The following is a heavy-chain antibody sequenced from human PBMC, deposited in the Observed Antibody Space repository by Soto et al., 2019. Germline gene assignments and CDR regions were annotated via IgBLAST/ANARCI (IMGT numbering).Heavy chain of an antibody. D-gene: IGHD3-9*01. CDR2: IIPILGTG. CDR3: AIEEGSYNMLTFPFYYMDV. J-gene: IGHJ6*03. CDR1: GGNFTRET. Sequence: QVQLVQSGPEVKKSGSSVKVSCKLSGGNFTRETISWVRQAPGQGLEWMGRIIPILGTGNYAQKFQGSITITEDITTNTVYLELSILTSEDTAVYFCAIEEGSYNMLTFPFYYMDVWGKGTTVTVSS. V-gene: IGHV1-69*08.